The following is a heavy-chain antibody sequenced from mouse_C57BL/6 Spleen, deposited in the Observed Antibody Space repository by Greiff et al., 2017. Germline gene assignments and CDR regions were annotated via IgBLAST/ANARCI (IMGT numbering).Heavy chain of an antibody. CDR2: LYPGDGDT. CDR3: AYYGSSALDY. CDR1: GYAFSSSW. J-gene: IGHJ2*01. Sequence: VQRVESGPELVKPGASVKISCKASGYAFSSSWMNWVKQRPGKGLEWIGRLYPGDGDTNYNGKFKGKATLTADKSSSTAYMQLSSLTSEDSAVYFCAYYGSSALDYWGQGTTLTVSS. V-gene: IGHV1-82*01. D-gene: IGHD1-1*01.